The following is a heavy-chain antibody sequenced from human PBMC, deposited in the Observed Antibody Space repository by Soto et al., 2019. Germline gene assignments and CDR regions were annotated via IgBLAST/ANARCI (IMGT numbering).Heavy chain of an antibody. CDR3: AREGKQLVRYAFDI. J-gene: IGHJ3*02. V-gene: IGHV1-69*06. Sequence: SVKVSCKASGGTFSSYAISWVRQAPGQGLEWMGGIIPIFGTANYAQKFQGRVTITADKSTSTAYMELSSLRSEDTAVYYCAREGKQLVRYAFDIWGQGTMVTV. CDR2: IIPIFGTA. CDR1: GGTFSSYA. D-gene: IGHD6-6*01.